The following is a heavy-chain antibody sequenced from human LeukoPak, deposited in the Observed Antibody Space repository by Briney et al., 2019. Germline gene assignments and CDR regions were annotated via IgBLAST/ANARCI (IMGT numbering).Heavy chain of an antibody. D-gene: IGHD6-13*01. J-gene: IGHJ4*02. CDR3: ARASSSWYYFDY. CDR1: GFTFSSYG. Sequence: PGRSLRLSCAASGFTFSSYGMHWARQAPGKGLEWVAVIWYDGSNKYYADSVKGRFTISRDNSKNTLYLQMNSLRAEDTAVYYCARASSSWYYFDYWGQGTLVTVSS. CDR2: IWYDGSNK. V-gene: IGHV3-33*01.